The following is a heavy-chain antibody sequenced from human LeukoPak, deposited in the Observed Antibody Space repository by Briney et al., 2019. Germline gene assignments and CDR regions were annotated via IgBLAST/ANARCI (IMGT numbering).Heavy chain of an antibody. CDR1: GFTFSNYG. CDR2: IWYDGSNK. CDR3: ARGGDSSGYLALGPDY. Sequence: GGSLRLSCAASGFTFSNYGMHWVRQAPGKGLEWVAVIWYDGSNKYYADSVKGRFTISRDNSKNTLYLQMNSLRAEDTAVYYGARGGDSSGYLALGPDYWGQGTLVTVSS. D-gene: IGHD3-22*01. V-gene: IGHV3-33*08. J-gene: IGHJ4*02.